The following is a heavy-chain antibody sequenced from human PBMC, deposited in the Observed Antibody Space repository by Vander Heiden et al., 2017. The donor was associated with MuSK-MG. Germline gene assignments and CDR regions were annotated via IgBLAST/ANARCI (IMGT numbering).Heavy chain of an antibody. V-gene: IGHV2-26*02. CDR3: ARSLGGYGMDV. CDR1: GFSLSNVRMG. Sequence: QVTLKESGPVLVKPTETLTLTCTVSGFSLSNVRMGVSWVRQSPGKALEWLALIFSNDEKSDSISLMSRLTISKDTSKSQVVITMTNMDPVDTATYYFARSLGGYGMDVWGQGTTVTVYS. D-gene: IGHD3-16*01. CDR2: IFSNDEK. J-gene: IGHJ6*02.